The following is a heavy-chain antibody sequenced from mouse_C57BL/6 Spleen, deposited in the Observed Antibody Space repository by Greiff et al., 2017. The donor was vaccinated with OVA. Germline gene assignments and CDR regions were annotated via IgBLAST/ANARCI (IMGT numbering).Heavy chain of an antibody. Sequence: VKLQQPGTELVKPGASVKLSCKASGYTFTSYWMHWVKQRPGQGLEWIGNINPSNGGTNYNEKFKSKATLTVDKSSSTAYMQLSSLTSEEAAVYYCARWGYDGYDVWFAYWGEGTLVTVSA. CDR1: GYTFTSYW. CDR2: INPSNGGT. V-gene: IGHV1-53*01. J-gene: IGHJ3*01. CDR3: ARWGYDGYDVWFAY. D-gene: IGHD2-3*01.